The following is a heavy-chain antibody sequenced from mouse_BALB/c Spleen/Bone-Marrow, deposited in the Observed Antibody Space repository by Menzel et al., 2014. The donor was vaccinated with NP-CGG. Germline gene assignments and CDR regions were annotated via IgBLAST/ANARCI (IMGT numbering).Heavy chain of an antibody. CDR1: GYTFTSYW. V-gene: IGHV1S81*02. CDR2: INPSNGRT. J-gene: IGHJ2*01. D-gene: IGHD2-1*01. CDR3: ARCYYGNYFDY. Sequence: QVQLKESGAELVKPGASVKLSCKASGYTFTSYWMHWVKQRPGQGLEWIGEINPSNGRTNYNEKFKSKATLTVDKSSSTAYMQLSSLTSEDSAVYYCARCYYGNYFDYWGQGITLTVSS.